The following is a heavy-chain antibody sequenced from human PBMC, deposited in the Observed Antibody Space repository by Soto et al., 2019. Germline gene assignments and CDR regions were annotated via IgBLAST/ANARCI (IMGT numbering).Heavy chain of an antibody. D-gene: IGHD6-19*01. CDR3: ARSGLTPGSGWYYFDY. Sequence: VASVKVSCKASGGTFSSYAISWVRQAPGQGLEWMGGIIPIFGTANYAQKFQGRVTITADESTSTAYVELSSLRSEDTAVYYCARSGLTPGSGWYYFDYWGQGTLVTVSS. CDR2: IIPIFGTA. CDR1: GGTFSSYA. J-gene: IGHJ4*02. V-gene: IGHV1-69*13.